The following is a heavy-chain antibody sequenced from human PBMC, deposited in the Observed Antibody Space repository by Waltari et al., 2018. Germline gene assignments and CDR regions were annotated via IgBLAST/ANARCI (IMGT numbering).Heavy chain of an antibody. D-gene: IGHD2-15*01. CDR2: INPSNGGT. J-gene: IGHJ4*02. CDR1: GYPFTGSY. CDR3: AKVKEGIVTFDS. V-gene: IGHV1-2*02. Sequence: QVQLVQSGAEVTKPGHSVKVHCKASGYPFTGSYMPWVRQVPGQGLEWMGWINPSNGGTNYAQKFQDRVTMTRDTSISTAYMELSRLRSDDTAVYYCAKVKEGIVTFDSWGQGTLVTVSS.